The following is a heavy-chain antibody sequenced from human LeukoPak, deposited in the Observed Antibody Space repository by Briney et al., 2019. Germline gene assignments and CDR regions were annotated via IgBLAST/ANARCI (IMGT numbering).Heavy chain of an antibody. Sequence: SETLSLTCTVSGYSISSGYHWGWIRQPPGKGLEWIGEINHSGSTNYNPSLKSRVTISVDTSKNQFSLKLSSVTAADTAVYYCARLPRRNGITIFGVVNRGLEESNWFDPWGQGTLVTVSS. CDR1: GYSISSGYH. CDR3: ARLPRRNGITIFGVVNRGLEESNWFDP. CDR2: INHSGST. V-gene: IGHV4-38-2*02. D-gene: IGHD3-3*01. J-gene: IGHJ5*02.